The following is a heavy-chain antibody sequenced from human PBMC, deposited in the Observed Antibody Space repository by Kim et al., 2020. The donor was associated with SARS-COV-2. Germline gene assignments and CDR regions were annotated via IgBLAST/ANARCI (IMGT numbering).Heavy chain of an antibody. D-gene: IGHD3-22*01. CDR2: ISWNSRSI. J-gene: IGHJ4*02. V-gene: IGHV3-9*01. CDR1: GFTFDDYA. CDR3: AKGDYGSSS. Sequence: GGSLRLSCAASGFTFDDYAMHWVRQAPGKGLEWVSGISWNSRSIGYADSVKGRFTISRDNAKNSVYLQMNSLRAEDTALYYCAKGDYGSSSWGQGSLVNV.